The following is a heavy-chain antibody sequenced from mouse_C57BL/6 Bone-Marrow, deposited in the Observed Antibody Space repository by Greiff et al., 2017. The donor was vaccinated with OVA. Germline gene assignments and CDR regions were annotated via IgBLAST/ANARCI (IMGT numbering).Heavy chain of an antibody. CDR1: GFNIKDDY. V-gene: IGHV14-4*01. CDR3: TNFLYYY. J-gene: IGHJ2*01. Sequence: EVKLVESGAELVRPGASVKLSCTASGFNIKDDYMHWVKQRPEQGLEWIGWIDPENGDTEYASKFQGKATITADTSSNTAYLQLSSLTSEDTAVYYCTNFLYYYWGQGTTLTVSS. CDR2: IDPENGDT. D-gene: IGHD1-1*01.